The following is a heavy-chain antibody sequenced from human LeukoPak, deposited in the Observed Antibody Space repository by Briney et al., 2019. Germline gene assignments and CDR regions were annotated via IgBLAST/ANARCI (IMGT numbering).Heavy chain of an antibody. V-gene: IGHV1-18*01. D-gene: IGHD4-17*01. CDR3: ARGVTVTPFYYYYGMDV. CDR1: GYTFTSYG. J-gene: IGHJ6*02. CDR2: ISAYNGNT. Sequence: ASVTVSCKASGYTFTSYGISWVRQAPGQGLEWMGWISAYNGNTNYAQKLQGRVTMTTDTSTSTAYMELRSLRSDDTAVYYCARGVTVTPFYYYYGMDVWGQGTTVTVSS.